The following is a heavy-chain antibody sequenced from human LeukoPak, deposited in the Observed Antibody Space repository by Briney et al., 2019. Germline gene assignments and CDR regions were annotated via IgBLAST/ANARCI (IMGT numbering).Heavy chain of an antibody. D-gene: IGHD2-8*01. J-gene: IGHJ6*02. CDR1: GFTFSSYG. CDR3: AKSQPYAGYYYYGMDV. V-gene: IGHV3-30*18. Sequence: GGSLRLSCTASGFTFSSYGMHWVRQAPGKGLVWVAVISYVGSNKYYADLVKGRFTISRDNSKNMLYLQMNSLRAEDTAVYYCAKSQPYAGYYYYGMDVWGQGTTVTVSS. CDR2: ISYVGSNK.